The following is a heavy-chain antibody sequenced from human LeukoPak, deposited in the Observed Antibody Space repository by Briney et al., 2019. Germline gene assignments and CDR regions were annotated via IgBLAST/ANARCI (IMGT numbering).Heavy chain of an antibody. V-gene: IGHV4-59*01. D-gene: IGHD3-10*02. CDR1: DESLSGYY. J-gene: IGHJ4*02. CDR3: ARPMGGDLLFDL. CDR2: IYYTGST. Sequence: SETLSLTCAVYDESLSGYYWSWIRQPPGKGLEWIGYIYYTGSTNYNPSLKSRVTISVDTSKNQFSLELTSVTAADTAVYYCARPMGGDLLFDLWGQGTLVTVSS.